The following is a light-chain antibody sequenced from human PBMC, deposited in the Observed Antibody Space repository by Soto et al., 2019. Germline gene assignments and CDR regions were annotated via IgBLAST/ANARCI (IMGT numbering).Light chain of an antibody. V-gene: IGLV1-40*01. Sequence: QSVLTQPPSVSGAPGQRVTMSCTGSSSNIGAGYDVHWYQQLPGTAPKLLIYGNSNRPSGVPDRFSGSKSGTSASLATTGLQAEDEADYYCQSYDSSLSGKVFGTGTKVTVL. CDR3: QSYDSSLSGKV. J-gene: IGLJ1*01. CDR2: GNS. CDR1: SSNIGAGYD.